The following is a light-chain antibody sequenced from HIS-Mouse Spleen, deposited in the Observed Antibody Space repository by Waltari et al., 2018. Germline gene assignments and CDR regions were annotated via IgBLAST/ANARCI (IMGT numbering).Light chain of an antibody. V-gene: IGLV3-10*01. CDR1: ACPKKY. CDR2: EDS. CDR3: YSTDSSGNHNWV. J-gene: IGLJ3*02. Sequence: SYELTQPPSVSVSPGQTARITCSGDACPKKYAYWYQQKSGQAPVLVIYEDSKRPSGIPGRFSGSSSGTMATLTISGAQVEDEADYYCYSTDSSGNHNWVFGGGTKLTVL.